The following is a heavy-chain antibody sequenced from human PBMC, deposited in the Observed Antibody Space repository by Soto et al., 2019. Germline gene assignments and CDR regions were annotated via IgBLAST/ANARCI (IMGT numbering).Heavy chain of an antibody. CDR1: GGSFSSYH. CDR2: INHLTTT. CDR3: ARGYDTALAPIF. Sequence: ETLSLTCAVYGGSFSSYHWSWIRQTPGKGLEWIGEINHLTTTNYNPSLKSRVIISLDTPKNQFSLKLSSVTAADTAVYYCARGYDTALAPIFWGQGILVTVSS. V-gene: IGHV4-34*01. J-gene: IGHJ4*02. D-gene: IGHD5-18*01.